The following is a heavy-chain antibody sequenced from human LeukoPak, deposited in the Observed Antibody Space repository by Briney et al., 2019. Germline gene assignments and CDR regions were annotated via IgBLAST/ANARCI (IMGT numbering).Heavy chain of an antibody. CDR2: IYTSGRT. V-gene: IGHV4-61*02. J-gene: IGHJ4*02. D-gene: IGHD3-22*01. CDR3: ASLSYDSNYNY. Sequence: PSETLSLTCTVSGGSISSDSYYWNWIRQPAGKGLEWVGRIYTSGRTNYNPSLKSRVTISVDTSKNQFSLKLSSVTAADTAVYYCASLSYDSNYNYWGQGTLVTVSS. CDR1: GGSISSDSYY.